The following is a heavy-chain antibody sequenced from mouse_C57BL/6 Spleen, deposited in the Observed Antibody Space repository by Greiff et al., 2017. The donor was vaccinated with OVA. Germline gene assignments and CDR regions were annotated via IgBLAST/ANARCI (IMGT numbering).Heavy chain of an antibody. J-gene: IGHJ3*01. Sequence: VPLPPPGAALVMPGASVKLSCKASCYTFTRYWMHWVKQRPGQGLEWIGEIDPSDSYTNYNQKFKGKSTLTVDKSSSTAYMQLSSLTSEDSAVYYCARRGEFAWFAYWGQGTLVTVSA. CDR1: CYTFTRYW. CDR2: IDPSDSYT. CDR3: ARRGEFAWFAY. V-gene: IGHV1-69*01.